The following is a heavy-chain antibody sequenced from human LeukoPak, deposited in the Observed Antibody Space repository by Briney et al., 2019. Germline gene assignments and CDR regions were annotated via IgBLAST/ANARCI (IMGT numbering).Heavy chain of an antibody. V-gene: IGHV1-69*13. CDR3: ARERLRFLEWLFNTRNWFDP. J-gene: IGHJ5*02. CDR1: GGTFSSYA. CDR2: IIPIFGTA. Sequence: GASVKVSCKASGGTFSSYAISWVRQAPGQGLEWMGGIIPIFGTANYAQKFQGRVTITADESTSTAYMELSSLRSEDTAAYYCARERLRFLEWLFNTRNWFDPWGQGTLVTVSS. D-gene: IGHD3-3*01.